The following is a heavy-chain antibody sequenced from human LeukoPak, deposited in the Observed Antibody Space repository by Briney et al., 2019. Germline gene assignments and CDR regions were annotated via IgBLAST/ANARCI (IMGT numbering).Heavy chain of an antibody. J-gene: IGHJ4*02. CDR1: GHSITSGYY. D-gene: IGHD6-13*01. CDR2: IYHSGST. V-gene: IGHV4-38-2*01. CDR3: ARRASSSWPDVY. Sequence: SETLSLTCAVSGHSITSGYYGGCIRQPPGKGLGWIGSIYHSGSTYYNPSLTSRLTRSVDTPKHHFSMKLSSVTAADTAVYYCARRASSSWPDVYWGQGTLVTVSS.